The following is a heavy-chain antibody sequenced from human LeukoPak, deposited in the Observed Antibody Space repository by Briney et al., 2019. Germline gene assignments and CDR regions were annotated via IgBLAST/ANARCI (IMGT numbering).Heavy chain of an antibody. D-gene: IGHD3-10*01. Sequence: PSETLSLTCTVSDDSITIYYWTWIRQPPGKGLEWIGYIDHTGSTNYNPSLNSRVTISRDTSKNHFSLELSSVTAADTAVYYCARDRVNYYGSGSYYKTTQYYFDYWGQGTLVTVSS. CDR2: IDHTGST. CDR1: DDSITIYY. V-gene: IGHV4-59*01. J-gene: IGHJ4*02. CDR3: ARDRVNYYGSGSYYKTTQYYFDY.